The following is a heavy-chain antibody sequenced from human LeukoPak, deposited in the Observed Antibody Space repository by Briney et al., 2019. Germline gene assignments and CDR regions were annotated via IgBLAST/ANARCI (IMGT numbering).Heavy chain of an antibody. CDR2: IIPIFGTA. D-gene: IGHD2-2*01. CDR1: GGTFSSYA. J-gene: IGHJ3*02. CDR3: ARDDPGYCSSTSCNDAFDI. Sequence: ASVKVSCKASGGTFSSYAISWVRQAPGQGLEWMGGIIPIFGTANYAQKFQGRVTITADESTSTAYMELSSLRSEDTAVYYCARDDPGYCSSTSCNDAFDIWGQGTMVTVSS. V-gene: IGHV1-69*13.